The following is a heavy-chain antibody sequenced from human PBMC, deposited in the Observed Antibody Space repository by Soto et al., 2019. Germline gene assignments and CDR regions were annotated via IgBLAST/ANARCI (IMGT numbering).Heavy chain of an antibody. V-gene: IGHV3-30-3*01. J-gene: IGHJ4*02. CDR1: GFTFSSYA. CDR2: ISYDGSNK. CDR3: ARAPSDTAMVTYYFDY. D-gene: IGHD5-18*01. Sequence: GSLRLSCAASGFTFSSYAMHWVRQAPGKGLEWVAVISYDGSNKYYEDSVKGRFTISRDNSKNTLYLQMNSLRAEDTAVYYCARAPSDTAMVTYYFDYWGQGTLVTVSS.